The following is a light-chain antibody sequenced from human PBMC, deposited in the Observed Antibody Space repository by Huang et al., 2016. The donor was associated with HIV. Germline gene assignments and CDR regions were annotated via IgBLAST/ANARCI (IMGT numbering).Light chain of an antibody. CDR3: HQYNNWPPWT. V-gene: IGKV3-15*01. CDR1: QSVSSN. CDR2: GAS. J-gene: IGKJ1*01. Sequence: EIMMTQSPATLSVSPGERATLSCRASQSVSSNFAWYQQKPGQAPRLLIYGASTRATGVPARFSGRGSGTEFTLTISNLQSEDFAVYYCHQYNNWPPWTFGQGTKVEIK.